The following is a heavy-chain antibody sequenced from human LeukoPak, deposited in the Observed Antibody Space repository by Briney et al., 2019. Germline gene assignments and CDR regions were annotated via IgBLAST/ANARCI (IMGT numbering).Heavy chain of an antibody. J-gene: IGHJ4*02. CDR2: SSGSGDST. CDR3: AKTRGYSGYDCSDY. Sequence: GGSLRLSCAASGFTFSNAWMSWVRQAPGKGLEWVSSSSGSGDSTFHADSVKGRFTISRDNSKNTLYLQMNSLRAEDTAVYYCAKTRGYSGYDCSDYWGQGTLVTVSS. CDR1: GFTFSNAW. V-gene: IGHV3-23*01. D-gene: IGHD5-12*01.